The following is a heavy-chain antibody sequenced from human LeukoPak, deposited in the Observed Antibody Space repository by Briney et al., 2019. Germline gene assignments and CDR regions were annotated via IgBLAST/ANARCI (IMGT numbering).Heavy chain of an antibody. J-gene: IGHJ3*02. CDR2: INHSGST. D-gene: IGHD1-26*01. CDR3: ARGPRGSYSSI. CDR1: GGSISSYY. Sequence: NPSETLSLTCTVSGGSISSYYWSWIRQPPGKGLEWIGEINHSGSTNYNPSLKSRVTISVDTSKNQFSLKLSSVTAADTAVYYCARGPRGSYSSIWGQGTMVTVSS. V-gene: IGHV4-34*01.